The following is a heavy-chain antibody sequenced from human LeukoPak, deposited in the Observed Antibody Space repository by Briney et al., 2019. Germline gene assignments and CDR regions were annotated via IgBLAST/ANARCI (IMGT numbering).Heavy chain of an antibody. CDR2: IYYSGST. CDR3: ARGLDRGSDYYYYYGMDV. D-gene: IGHD1-26*01. V-gene: IGHV4-30-4*01. Sequence: SETLSLTCTVSGGSISSGDYYWSWIRQPPGKGLEWIGYIYYSGSTYYNPSLKSRVTISVDTSKNQFSLKLSSVTAADTAVNYCARGLDRGSDYYYYYGMDVWGQGTTVAVSS. CDR1: GGSISSGDYY. J-gene: IGHJ6*02.